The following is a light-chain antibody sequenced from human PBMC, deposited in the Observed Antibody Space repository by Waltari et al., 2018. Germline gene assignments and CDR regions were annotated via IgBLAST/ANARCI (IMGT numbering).Light chain of an antibody. J-gene: IGLJ2*01. CDR2: GCP. CDR1: KSNIGADFD. V-gene: IGLV1-40*01. Sequence: QSVLTQPPSVSGAPGQIITISCSGTKSNIGADFDVHWYQQLPGTAPKLLLHGCPNRPSGVSDRFSGFKSGASASLVITGLQAEDEADYYCQSYDTTLSAVVFGGGTRLTVL. CDR3: QSYDTTLSAVV.